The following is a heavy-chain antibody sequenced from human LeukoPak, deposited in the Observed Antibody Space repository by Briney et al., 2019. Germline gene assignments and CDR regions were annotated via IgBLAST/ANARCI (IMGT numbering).Heavy chain of an antibody. J-gene: IGHJ5*02. CDR3: ARELVAAAGNWFDP. CDR2: MNPNSGNT. V-gene: IGHV1-8*01. D-gene: IGHD6-13*01. CDR1: GYTFTSYD. Sequence: ASVKVSCKASGYTFTSYDINWVRQATGQGLEWMGWMNPNSGNTGYAQKFQGRVTITADESTSTAYMELSSLRSEDTAVYYCARELVAAAGNWFDPWGQGTLVTVSS.